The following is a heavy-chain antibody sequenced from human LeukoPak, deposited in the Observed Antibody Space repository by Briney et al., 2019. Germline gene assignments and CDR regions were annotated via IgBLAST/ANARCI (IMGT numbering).Heavy chain of an antibody. V-gene: IGHV1-18*04. J-gene: IGHJ4*02. CDR1: GYTFTSYS. CDR2: ISAYNGNT. D-gene: IGHD5-18*01. Sequence: AASVKVSCKASGYTFTSYSINWVRQAPGQGLEWMGWISAYNGNTNYAQKLQGRVTMTTDTSTSTAYMELRSLRSDDTAVYYCARSTSMITEFDYWGQGTLVTVSS. CDR3: ARSTSMITEFDY.